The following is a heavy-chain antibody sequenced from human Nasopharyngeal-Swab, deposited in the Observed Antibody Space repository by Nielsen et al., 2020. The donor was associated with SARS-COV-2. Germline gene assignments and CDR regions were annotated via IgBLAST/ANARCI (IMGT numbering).Heavy chain of an antibody. CDR1: GELVSSGSFY. V-gene: IGHV4-39*01. CDR2: IYYSGNT. Sequence: SETLSLTCSVSGELVSSGSFYWSWIRQSPGKGLEWIGSIYYSGNTYYNPSLEGRVTVSVDTSKNHFSLNRRSVTAADTAVYYCARHGGWEVTYYFDHWGQGTLVTVSS. J-gene: IGHJ4*02. D-gene: IGHD2-15*01. CDR3: ARHGGWEVTYYFDH.